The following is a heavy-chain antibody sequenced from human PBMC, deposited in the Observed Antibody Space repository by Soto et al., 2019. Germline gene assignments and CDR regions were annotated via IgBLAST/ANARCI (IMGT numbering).Heavy chain of an antibody. CDR3: AKVANVGVVVEYFDH. D-gene: IGHD3-3*01. CDR2: ISSTGRRT. V-gene: IGHV3-23*01. J-gene: IGHJ4*02. Sequence: EVQLLESGGGLVQPGGSLRLSCGSSGFNFANYAMDWVRQAPGKGLEWVSGISSTGRRTYYADSVRGRFSISRDNSKNTVDLQINSLRAEDTAVYYCAKVANVGVVVEYFDHWGQGSLVTVSS. CDR1: GFNFANYA.